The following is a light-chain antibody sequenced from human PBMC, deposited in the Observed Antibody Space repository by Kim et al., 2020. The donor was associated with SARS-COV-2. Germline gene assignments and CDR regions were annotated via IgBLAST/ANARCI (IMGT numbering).Light chain of an antibody. V-gene: IGKV3-20*01. CDR3: QQYGTTPRT. J-gene: IGKJ1*01. CDR2: GAS. CDR1: QNVQSRY. Sequence: EMVLTQSPGTLSLSQGERATLFCRASQNVQSRYLAWYQQRPGQVPRLLIYGASDRATGVPDRFSGSGSGTQFTLTISRLEPEDSAVYYCQQYGTTPRTFGQGTKVDIK.